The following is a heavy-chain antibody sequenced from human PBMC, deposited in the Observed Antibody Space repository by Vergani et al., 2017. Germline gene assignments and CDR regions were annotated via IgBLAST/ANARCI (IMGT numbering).Heavy chain of an antibody. CDR1: GFTFSSYS. V-gene: IGHV3-48*04. D-gene: IGHD2/OR15-2a*01. CDR2: ISSSSSTI. J-gene: IGHJ5*02. CDR3: ARVFPSHWFDP. Sequence: EVQLVESGGGLVQPGGSLRLSCAASGFTFSSYSMNWVRQAPGKGLEWVSYISSSSSTIYYADSVKGRFTISRDNAKNSLYLQMNSLRAEDTAVYYCARVFPSHWFDPWGQGTLVTVSS.